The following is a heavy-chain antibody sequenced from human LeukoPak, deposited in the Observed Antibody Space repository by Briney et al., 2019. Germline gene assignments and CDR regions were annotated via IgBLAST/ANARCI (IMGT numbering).Heavy chain of an antibody. D-gene: IGHD3-22*01. J-gene: IGHJ4*02. CDR3: ARGERRYYDSSGLDGSGY. CDR2: IIPIFGTA. Sequence: SVKVSCKASGGTFSSYAISWVRQAPGQGLEWMGGIIPIFGTANYAQKFQGRVTITADESTSTAYMELSSLRSEDTAVYYCARGERRYYDSSGLDGSGYWGQGTLVTVSS. V-gene: IGHV1-69*13. CDR1: GGTFSSYA.